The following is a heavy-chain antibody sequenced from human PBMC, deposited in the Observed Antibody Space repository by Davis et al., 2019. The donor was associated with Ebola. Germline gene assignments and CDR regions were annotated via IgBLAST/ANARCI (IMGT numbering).Heavy chain of an antibody. J-gene: IGHJ4*02. CDR2: VYYTGST. V-gene: IGHV4-59*08. D-gene: IGHD3-10*01. Sequence: PSETLSLTCTVSGDSISPYYWSWIRQPPGQGLEWIGFVYYTGSTRYNPSLNNRVTISIDTSRNQFSLKVTSATAADTAVYYCAGDTIGLDYWGQGTLVTVSS. CDR3: AGDTIGLDY. CDR1: GDSISPYY.